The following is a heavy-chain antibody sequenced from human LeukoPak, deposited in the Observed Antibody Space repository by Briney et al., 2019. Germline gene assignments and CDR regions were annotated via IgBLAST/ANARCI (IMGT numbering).Heavy chain of an antibody. V-gene: IGHV4-59*01. J-gene: IGHJ6*03. D-gene: IGHD3-10*01. CDR3: ARTTMVRGTYYMDV. CDR2: INYSGST. CDR1: GGSISSYC. Sequence: SETLSLTCTVSGGSISSYCWSWVRQPPGKGLEWVGYINYSGSTNYNPSLKSRVTISVDTPKNQFSLKLSSVTAADTAVYYCARTTMVRGTYYMDVWGKGTTVTISS.